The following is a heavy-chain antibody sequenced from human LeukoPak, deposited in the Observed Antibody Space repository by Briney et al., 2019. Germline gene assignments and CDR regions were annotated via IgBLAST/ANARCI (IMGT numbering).Heavy chain of an antibody. CDR3: ARNTVTTTSGYSYSRGYYGMDV. V-gene: IGHV1-46*01. D-gene: IGHD5-18*01. CDR2: INPSGGST. Sequence: GASVKVSCKASGYTFTSYYMHWVRQAPGQGLEWIGIINPSGGSTSYAQKFQGRVTMTRDTSTSTVYMELSSLRSEDTAVYYCARNTVTTTSGYSYSRGYYGMDVWGQGTTVTVSS. CDR1: GYTFTSYY. J-gene: IGHJ6*02.